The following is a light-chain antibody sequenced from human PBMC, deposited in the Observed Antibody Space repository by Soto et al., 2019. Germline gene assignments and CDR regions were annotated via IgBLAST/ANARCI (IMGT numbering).Light chain of an antibody. CDR1: SSNIGANYD. J-gene: IGLJ1*01. CDR2: ANS. Sequence: QSVLTQPPSVSGAPGQRVTISCTGSSSNIGANYDVHWYQQRPGTAPKLLIFANSNRPSGVPDRFSGSKSGISASLVITGLQAEDEGDYYCQSYDSTLSARYVFGTGTKVTVL. V-gene: IGLV1-40*01. CDR3: QSYDSTLSARYV.